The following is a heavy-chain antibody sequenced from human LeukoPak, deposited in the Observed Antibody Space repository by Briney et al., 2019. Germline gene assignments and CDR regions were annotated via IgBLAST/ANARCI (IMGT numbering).Heavy chain of an antibody. CDR3: ARGRWLLRAFDY. V-gene: IGHV1-2*02. D-gene: IGHD5-12*01. CDR2: INPSSGAT. J-gene: IGHJ4*02. CDR1: GYTFTAQF. Sequence: ASVKVSCKASGYTFTAQFLYWLRQAPGQRLEWMGWINPSSGATNYAQKFQGRVTMTRDTSNSTAYMELRNLRSDDMAVYYCARGRWLLRAFDYWGQGSLVTVSS.